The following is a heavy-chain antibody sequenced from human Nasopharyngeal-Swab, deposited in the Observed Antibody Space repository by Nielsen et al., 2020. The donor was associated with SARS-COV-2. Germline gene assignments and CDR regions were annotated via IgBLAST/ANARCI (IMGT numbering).Heavy chain of an antibody. Sequence: GGSLRLSCAASGFTFSSYAMSWVRQAPGKGLEWVSVIHSDPSNTYYVDSVKGRFTISRDNSKTTLFLQMDSLRVEDTAVYYCAKVRSWRLDAFDSWGKGTLFPV. CDR2: IHSDPSNT. J-gene: IGHJ4*02. CDR3: AKVRSWRLDAFDS. D-gene: IGHD6-13*01. CDR1: GFTFSSYA. V-gene: IGHV3-23*03.